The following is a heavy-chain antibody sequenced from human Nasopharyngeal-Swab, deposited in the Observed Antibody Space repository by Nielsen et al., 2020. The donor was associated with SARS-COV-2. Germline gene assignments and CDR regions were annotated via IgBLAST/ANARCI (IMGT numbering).Heavy chain of an antibody. CDR1: GHNFSNYW. J-gene: IGHJ3*01. Sequence: GESLKISCTGFGHNFSNYWFAWVRQMPGRGLEWMGFIYPGNSDTRYSPSFQGQVTISADKSISTAYLQWSSLRASDTAIYYCARQRTTLTLGRAFDLWGQGTVVTVSS. CDR3: ARQRTTLTLGRAFDL. D-gene: IGHD4-17*01. CDR2: IYPGNSDT. V-gene: IGHV5-51*01.